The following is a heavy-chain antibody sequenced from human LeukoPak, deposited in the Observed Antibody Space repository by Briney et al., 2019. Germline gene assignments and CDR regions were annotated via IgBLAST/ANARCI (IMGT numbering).Heavy chain of an antibody. CDR1: GGSISSYY. CDR2: IYYSGST. V-gene: IGHV4-59*01. CDR3: ARDRDSSFDY. D-gene: IGHD6-19*01. Sequence: SETLSLTCTVSGGSISSYYWSWIRQPPGKGLEWIGYIYYSGSTNYNPSLKSRVTISVDTSKNQFSLKLSSVTAADTAVYYCARDRDSSFDYWGQGTQVTVSS. J-gene: IGHJ4*02.